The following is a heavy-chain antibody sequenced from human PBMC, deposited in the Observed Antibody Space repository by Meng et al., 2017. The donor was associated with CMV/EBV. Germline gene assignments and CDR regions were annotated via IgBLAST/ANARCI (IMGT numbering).Heavy chain of an antibody. V-gene: IGHV1-69*01. CDR3: ARDSENSSGYYPFFDY. J-gene: IGHJ4*02. CDR2: IIPIFGTA. Sequence: GTFSSYAISWVRQAPGQGLEWMGGIIPIFGTANYAQKFQGRVTITADESTSTAYMELSSLRSEDTAVYYCARDSENSSGYYPFFDYWGQGTLVTVSS. D-gene: IGHD3-22*01. CDR1: GTFSSYA.